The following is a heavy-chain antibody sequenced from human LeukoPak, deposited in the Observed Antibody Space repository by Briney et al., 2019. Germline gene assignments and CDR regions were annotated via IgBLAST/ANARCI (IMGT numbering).Heavy chain of an antibody. CDR1: GFTFSFYS. CDR2: ISSSDNTI. CDR3: ARVHRGYSYGRLDY. Sequence: GGSLRLSCAASGFTFSFYSMNWVRQAPGKGLEWVSYISSSDNTIHYADSVKGRFTISRDNAKNSLYLEMNSLGDEDTAVYYCARVHRGYSYGRLDYWGQGTLVTVSS. V-gene: IGHV3-48*02. J-gene: IGHJ4*02. D-gene: IGHD5-18*01.